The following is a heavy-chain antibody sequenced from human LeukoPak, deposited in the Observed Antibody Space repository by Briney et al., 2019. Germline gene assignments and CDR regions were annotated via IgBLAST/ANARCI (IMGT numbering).Heavy chain of an antibody. J-gene: IGHJ4*02. Sequence: ASVNVACTASGYSFTSNYIHWVRQAPGQGLEWMGMIYPRDGSTSYAQKLQGRVTVTRDTSTSTVHMELSGLRSEDTAVYYCARDQEAFDYWGQGTLVTVSS. CDR2: IYPRDGST. CDR3: ARDQEAFDY. CDR1: GYSFTSNY. V-gene: IGHV1-46*01.